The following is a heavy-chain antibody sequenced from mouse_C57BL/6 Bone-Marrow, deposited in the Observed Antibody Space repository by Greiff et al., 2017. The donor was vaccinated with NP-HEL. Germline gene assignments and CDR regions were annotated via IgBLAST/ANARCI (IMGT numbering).Heavy chain of an antibody. Sequence: EVMLVESGGGLVKPGGSLKLSCAASGFTFSDYGMHWVRQAPEKGLEWVAYISSGSSTIYYAATVKGRFTISRDNAKNTLFLQMTSLRSEDTAMYYCARRYSKDYYAMDYWGQGTSVTVSS. V-gene: IGHV5-17*01. D-gene: IGHD2-5*01. CDR2: ISSGSSTI. CDR1: GFTFSDYG. J-gene: IGHJ4*01. CDR3: ARRYSKDYYAMDY.